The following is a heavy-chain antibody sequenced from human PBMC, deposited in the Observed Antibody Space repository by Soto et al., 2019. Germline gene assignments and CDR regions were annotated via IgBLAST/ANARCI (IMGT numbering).Heavy chain of an antibody. J-gene: IGHJ6*02. CDR2: ISYDGSNK. CDR3: AKDHFRYCSGGSCFYYYGMDV. D-gene: IGHD2-15*01. CDR1: GFTFSSYA. V-gene: IGHV3-30-3*01. Sequence: GGSLRLSCAASGFTFSSYAMHWVRQAPGKGLEWVAVISYDGSNKYYADSVKGRFTISRDNSKNTLYLQMNSLRAEDTAVYYCAKDHFRYCSGGSCFYYYGMDVWGQGTTVTVSS.